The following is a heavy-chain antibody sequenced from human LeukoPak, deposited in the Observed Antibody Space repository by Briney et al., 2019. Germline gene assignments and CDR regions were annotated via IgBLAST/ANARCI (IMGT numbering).Heavy chain of an antibody. Sequence: SETLSLTCAVYGGSFSGYYWSWIRQPPGKGLEWIGEINHSGSTNYDPSLKSRVTISVDTSKNQFSLKLSSVTAADTAVYYCARGRMVRGVIIKGTFDYWGQGTLVTVSS. D-gene: IGHD3-10*01. CDR1: GGSFSGYY. V-gene: IGHV4-34*01. CDR3: ARGRMVRGVIIKGTFDY. J-gene: IGHJ4*02. CDR2: INHSGST.